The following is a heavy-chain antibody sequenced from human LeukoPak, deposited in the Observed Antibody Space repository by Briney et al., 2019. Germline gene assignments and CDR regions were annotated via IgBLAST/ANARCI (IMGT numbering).Heavy chain of an antibody. J-gene: IGHJ6*02. D-gene: IGHD3-9*01. Sequence: GGYLRLSCAASGFPFSRYSMNWVRQAPGKGLEWVSSITSSSGYIHYADSVKGRFTISRDNAKNSLYLQMNSLRAEDTAVYYCARDVGITINYGMDVWGQGTTVTVSS. CDR2: ITSSSGYI. CDR1: GFPFSRYS. V-gene: IGHV3-21*01. CDR3: ARDVGITINYGMDV.